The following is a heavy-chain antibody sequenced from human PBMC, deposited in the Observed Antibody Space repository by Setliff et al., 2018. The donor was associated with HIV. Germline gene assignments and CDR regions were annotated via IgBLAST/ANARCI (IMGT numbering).Heavy chain of an antibody. CDR3: ARGLPDCSGGNCYPYRFDY. CDR1: GYTFTGYY. D-gene: IGHD2-15*01. J-gene: IGHJ4*02. CDR2: INPNSGGT. Sequence: ASVKVSCKASGYTFTGYYMHWVRQAPGQGLEWMGRINPNSGGTNYAQKFQGRVTMTRDTSISTAYMELSRLRSDDTAVYYCARGLPDCSGGNCYPYRFDYWGQGTLVTVSS. V-gene: IGHV1-2*06.